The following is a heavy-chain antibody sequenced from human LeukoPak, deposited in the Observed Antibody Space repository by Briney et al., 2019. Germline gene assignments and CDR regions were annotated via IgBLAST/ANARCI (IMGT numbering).Heavy chain of an antibody. CDR2: VDYRENT. J-gene: IGHJ6*02. CDR3: ARVEVGAANRQWYGMDV. D-gene: IGHD2-15*01. Sequence: SETLSLTCTISGGSISSYYWSWIRQPPGKGLELIGYVDYRENTNYNPSLKSRVTISIDTSKSLFSLKLNSVTAADTAVYYCARVEVGAANRQWYGMDVWGQGATVTVSS. V-gene: IGHV4-59*01. CDR1: GGSISSYY.